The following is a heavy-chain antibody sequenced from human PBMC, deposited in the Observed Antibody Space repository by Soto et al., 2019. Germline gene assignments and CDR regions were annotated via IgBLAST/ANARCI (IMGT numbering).Heavy chain of an antibody. CDR2: INHSGST. Sequence: QVQLQQWGAGLLKPSETLSLTCAVYGGSFSGYYWSWIRQPPGKGLEWIGEINHSGSTNYNPSLKSRVTISADTSKTQSSLKRSSVTAADTAVYYCARPAIPAAVSAFDYWGQGTLVTVSS. CDR3: ARPAIPAAVSAFDY. D-gene: IGHD6-13*01. CDR1: GGSFSGYY. V-gene: IGHV4-34*01. J-gene: IGHJ4*02.